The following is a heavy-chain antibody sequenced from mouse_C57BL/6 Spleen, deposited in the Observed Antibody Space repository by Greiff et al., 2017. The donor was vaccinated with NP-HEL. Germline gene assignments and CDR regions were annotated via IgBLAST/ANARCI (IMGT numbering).Heavy chain of an antibody. D-gene: IGHD3-1*01. CDR3: ARRGYGELDY. Sequence: EVKVVESEGGLVQPGSSMKLSCTASGFTFSDYYMAWVRQVPEKGLEWVANINYDGSSTYYLDSLKSRFIISRDNAKNILYLQMSSLKSEDTATYYCARRGYGELDYWGQGTSVTVSS. V-gene: IGHV5-16*01. CDR1: GFTFSDYY. J-gene: IGHJ4*01. CDR2: INYDGSST.